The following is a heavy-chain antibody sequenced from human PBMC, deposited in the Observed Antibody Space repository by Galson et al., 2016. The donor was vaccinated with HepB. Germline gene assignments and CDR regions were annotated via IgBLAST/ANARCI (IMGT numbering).Heavy chain of an antibody. V-gene: IGHV4-31*03. D-gene: IGHD3-3*01. CDR1: GGSISSGVYY. J-gene: IGHJ4*02. CDR2: IHYTGGT. CDR3: ARNYDFWSGYYVLDY. Sequence: LTCTVSGGSISSGVYYWSWVRQHPGKGLEWIGYIHYTGGTYYNPSLKSRVTISVDTSKNQFSLKLSSVTAADTAVYYCARNYDFWSGYYVLDYWGQGTLVTVSS.